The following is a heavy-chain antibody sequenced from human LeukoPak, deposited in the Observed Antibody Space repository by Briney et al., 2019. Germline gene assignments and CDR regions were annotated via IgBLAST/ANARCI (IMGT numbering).Heavy chain of an antibody. J-gene: IGHJ4*02. D-gene: IGHD1-26*01. CDR2: MWFGGTT. CDR3: ARGRRGSYFQDY. CDR1: GDSISSRDSD. Sequence: PSETLSLTCTVSGDSISSRDSDWGWLRQPPGKGLEWIGSMWFGGTTSYNPSLKSRVTISVDTSKNQFSLKLSSVTAADTAVYYCARGRRGSYFQDYWGQGTLVTVSS. V-gene: IGHV4-39*07.